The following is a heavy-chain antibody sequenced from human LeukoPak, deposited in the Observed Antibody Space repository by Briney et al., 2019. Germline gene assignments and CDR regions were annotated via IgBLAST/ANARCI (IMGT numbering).Heavy chain of an antibody. CDR3: ARVAVAGTVLDY. J-gene: IGHJ4*02. CDR2: ISAYNGNT. D-gene: IGHD6-19*01. V-gene: IGHV1-18*03. CDR1: GYTFTSYG. Sequence: ASVKVSCKASGYTFTSYGISWVRQAPGQGLEWMGWISAYNGNTNYAQKLQGRDTMTTDTSTSTAYMELRSLRSDDMAVYYCARVAVAGTVLDYWGQGTLVTVSS.